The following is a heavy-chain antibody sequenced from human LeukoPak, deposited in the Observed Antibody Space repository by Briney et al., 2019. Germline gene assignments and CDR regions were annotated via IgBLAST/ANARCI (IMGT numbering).Heavy chain of an antibody. CDR1: GGSFSGYY. D-gene: IGHD5-18*01. J-gene: IGHJ4*02. CDR2: INHSGST. Sequence: SETLSLTCAVYGGSFSGYYWSWLRQPPGKGLEWIGEINHSGSTNYNPSLKSRVTISVDTSKNQFSLKLSSVTAADTAVYYCARVRYSYGYPIDYWGQGTLVTVSS. CDR3: ARVRYSYGYPIDY. V-gene: IGHV4-34*01.